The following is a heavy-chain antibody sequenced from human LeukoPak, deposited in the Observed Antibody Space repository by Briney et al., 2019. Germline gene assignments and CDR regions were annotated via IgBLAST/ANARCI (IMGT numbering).Heavy chain of an antibody. CDR3: ARDSPESRDGYNYFDY. Sequence: GASVKVSCKASGYSFTGYFLHWVRQAPGQGLEWMAWINPNSGGTSYAQKFQGRVTMTRDTSITTAYMELSRLRSDDAAVYYCARDSPESRDGYNYFDYWGQGTLVTVSS. CDR2: INPNSGGT. D-gene: IGHD5-24*01. J-gene: IGHJ4*02. V-gene: IGHV1-2*02. CDR1: GYSFTGYF.